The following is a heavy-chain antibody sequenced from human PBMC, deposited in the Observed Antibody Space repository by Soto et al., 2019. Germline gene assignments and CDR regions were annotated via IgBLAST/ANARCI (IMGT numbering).Heavy chain of an antibody. V-gene: IGHV1-24*01. Sequence: SVKVSCKVSGYTFTELSMHWVRQAPGKGLEWMGGFDPETGERIYTQKFQGRVTMTEDTSTETAYMELSSLRSEDTAVYYCATVPYGDYSPDYWGQGTLVTVSS. D-gene: IGHD4-17*01. CDR1: GYTFTELS. CDR2: FDPETGER. J-gene: IGHJ4*02. CDR3: ATVPYGDYSPDY.